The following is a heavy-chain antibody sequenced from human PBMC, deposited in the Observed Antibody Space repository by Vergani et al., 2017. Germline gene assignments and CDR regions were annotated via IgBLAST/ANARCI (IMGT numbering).Heavy chain of an antibody. CDR1: GGTFSSYA. CDR2: IIPIFGTA. D-gene: IGHD3-3*01. V-gene: IGHV1-69*13. Sequence: QVELVQSGAEVKKPGSSVKVSCKASGGTFSSYAISWVRQAPGQGLEWMGRIIPIFGTANYAQKFQGRVTITADESTSTAYMELSSLRSEDTAVYYCARDRKGVGPVYGMDVWGQGTTVTVPS. CDR3: ARDRKGVGPVYGMDV. J-gene: IGHJ6*02.